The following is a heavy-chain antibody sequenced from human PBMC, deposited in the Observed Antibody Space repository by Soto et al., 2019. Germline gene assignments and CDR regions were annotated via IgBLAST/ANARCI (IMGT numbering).Heavy chain of an antibody. V-gene: IGHV4-59*01. D-gene: IGHD2-2*02. Sequence: PSETLSLTCTVSGGSISSYYWSWIRQPPGKGLGWIGYIYYSGRTNDNPSLKSRVTRPVDTSKNQFSRKVSSVTEADTAVYYCAGSTGICSSTTCYSPWFDPWGQGTLVTVSS. CDR2: IYYSGRT. CDR1: GGSISSYY. J-gene: IGHJ5*02. CDR3: AGSTGICSSTTCYSPWFDP.